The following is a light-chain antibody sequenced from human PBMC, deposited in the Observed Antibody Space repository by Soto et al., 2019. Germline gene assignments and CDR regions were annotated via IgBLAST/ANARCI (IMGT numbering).Light chain of an antibody. CDR1: QSISSR. Sequence: DIHMTKPPPTLSASVGDRVTITCRASQSISSRLAWYQQKPVRAPKLLIYKASSLESGVPSRFSGSGSGTEFTLNSSPLKPDDCATYYCEHYHSYSSLGTGTLVDIK. CDR3: EHYHSYSS. J-gene: IGKJ3*01. CDR2: KAS. V-gene: IGKV1-5*03.